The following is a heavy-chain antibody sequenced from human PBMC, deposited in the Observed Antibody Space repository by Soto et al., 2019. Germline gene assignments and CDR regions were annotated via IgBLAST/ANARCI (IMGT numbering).Heavy chain of an antibody. Sequence: QVQLVQSGAEVKKPGSSVKVSCKASGGTFSSYAISWVRQAPGQGLEWMGGIIHIFGTANYAQKFQGRVTITADESTSTAYMELSSLRSDDTAVYYCAIPDCISTSCYHGMDVWGQGTTVTVSS. D-gene: IGHD2-2*01. CDR2: IIHIFGTA. CDR3: AIPDCISTSCYHGMDV. J-gene: IGHJ6*02. CDR1: GGTFSSYA. V-gene: IGHV1-69*01.